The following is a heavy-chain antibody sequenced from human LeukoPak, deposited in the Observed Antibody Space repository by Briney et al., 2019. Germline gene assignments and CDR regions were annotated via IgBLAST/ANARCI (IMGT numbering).Heavy chain of an antibody. CDR2: IWYDGSNK. V-gene: IGHV3-33*01. D-gene: IGHD5-18*01. CDR1: GFTFSSYG. Sequence: GGSLRLSCAASGFTFSSYGMHWVRQAPGKGVEWVAVIWYDGSNKYYADSVKCRFTISRDNSKNTLYLQMNSLRAEDTAVYYCARGPDTAMDYYFDYWGQGTLVTVSS. CDR3: ARGPDTAMDYYFDY. J-gene: IGHJ4*02.